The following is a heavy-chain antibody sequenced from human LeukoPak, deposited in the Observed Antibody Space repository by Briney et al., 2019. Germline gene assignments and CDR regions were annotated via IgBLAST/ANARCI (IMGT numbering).Heavy chain of an antibody. CDR1: GGSLNGHY. CDR2: GSDNGGT. J-gene: IGHJ5*02. Sequence: PSETLFLTCAVYGGSLNGHYWSWIRQPPGKGLEWIGEGSDNGGTKFNPSLKGRVAISADTSKNQFSLHLSSVTAADTAVYYCAKNGQSGFSFDPWGQGTLVTVSS. V-gene: IGHV4-34*01. CDR3: AKNGQSGFSFDP. D-gene: IGHD2-8*01.